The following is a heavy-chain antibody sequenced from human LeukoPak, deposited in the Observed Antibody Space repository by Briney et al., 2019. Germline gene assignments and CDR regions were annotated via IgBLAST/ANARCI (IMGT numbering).Heavy chain of an antibody. CDR2: ISYDGSNK. CDR1: GFTFSSYG. Sequence: GGSLRLSCAASGFTFSSYGMHWVRQAPGKGLEWVAVISYDGSNKYYADSVKGRFTISRDNSKNTLYLQMNSLRAEDTAVYYCAKDLFIGSSSWSCFDYWGQGTLVTVSS. CDR3: AKDLFIGSSSWSCFDY. J-gene: IGHJ4*02. V-gene: IGHV3-30*18. D-gene: IGHD6-13*01.